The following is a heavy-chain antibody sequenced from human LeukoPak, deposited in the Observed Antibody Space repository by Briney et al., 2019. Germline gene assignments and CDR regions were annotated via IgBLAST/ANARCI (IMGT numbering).Heavy chain of an antibody. CDR3: AKGSYKGYYYYMDV. D-gene: IGHD1-26*01. V-gene: IGHV3-33*06. CDR2: IWYDGSNK. J-gene: IGHJ6*03. Sequence: PGRSLRLSCAASGFTFSSYGMHWVRQAPGKGLEWVAVIWYDGSNKYYADSVKGRFTISRDNSKNTLYLQMNSLRAEDTAVYYRAKGSYKGYYYYMDVWGKGTTVTVSS. CDR1: GFTFSSYG.